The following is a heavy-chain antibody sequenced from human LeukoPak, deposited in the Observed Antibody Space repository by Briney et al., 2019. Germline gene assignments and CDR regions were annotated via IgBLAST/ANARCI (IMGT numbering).Heavy chain of an antibody. V-gene: IGHV3-23*01. CDR2: ISGSGGST. CDR1: GFTFSSYA. CDR3: AKSPYSSGWYIGADY. D-gene: IGHD6-19*01. J-gene: IGHJ4*02. Sequence: GGSLRLSCAASGFTFSSYAMSWVRQAPGKGLEWVSAISGSGGSTYYADPVKGRFTISRDNSKNTLYLQMNSLRAEDTAVYYCAKSPYSSGWYIGADYWGQGTLVTVSS.